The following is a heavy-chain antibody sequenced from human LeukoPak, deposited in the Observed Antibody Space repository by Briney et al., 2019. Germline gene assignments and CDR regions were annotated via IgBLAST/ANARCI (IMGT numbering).Heavy chain of an antibody. D-gene: IGHD1-26*01. J-gene: IGHJ5*02. V-gene: IGHV4-59*01. Sequence: PSETLSLTCTVSGGSISSYYWSWIRQPPGKGLEWIGYTYYSGSTNYNPSLKSRVTISVDTSKNQFSLKLSSVTAADTAVYYCARVAGGSYDWGFDPWGQGTLVTVSS. CDR1: GGSISSYY. CDR2: TYYSGST. CDR3: ARVAGGSYDWGFDP.